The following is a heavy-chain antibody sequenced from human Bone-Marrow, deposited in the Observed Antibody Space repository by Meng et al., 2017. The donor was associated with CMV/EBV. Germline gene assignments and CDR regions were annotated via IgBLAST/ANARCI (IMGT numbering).Heavy chain of an antibody. J-gene: IGHJ3*02. CDR2: ISSSGSTI. Sequence: GESLKISCAASGFTFSSYEMNWVRQAPGKGLEWVSYISSSGSTIYYADSVKGRFTISRDNAKNSLYLQMNSLRAEDTAVYYCARGPGYCSSTSCSGHAFDIWGQGTMVTVSS. D-gene: IGHD2-2*01. CDR3: ARGPGYCSSTSCSGHAFDI. CDR1: GFTFSSYE. V-gene: IGHV3-48*03.